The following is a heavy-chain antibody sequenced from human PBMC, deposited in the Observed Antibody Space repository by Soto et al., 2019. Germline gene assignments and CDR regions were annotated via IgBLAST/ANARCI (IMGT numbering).Heavy chain of an antibody. D-gene: IGHD3-3*01. V-gene: IGHV4-30-4*01. J-gene: IGHJ4*02. Sequence: QVQLQESGPGLVKPSQTLSLTCTVSGASVSSGDYSWSWIRQPPGKGLEWIGHTHYSGSTYYNPSLKSRVTMXVXTXXNQFSLKVNSVTAADTAVYYCAREPDYDFWSGPGNWGQGTLVTVSS. CDR2: THYSGST. CDR3: AREPDYDFWSGPGN. CDR1: GASVSSGDYS.